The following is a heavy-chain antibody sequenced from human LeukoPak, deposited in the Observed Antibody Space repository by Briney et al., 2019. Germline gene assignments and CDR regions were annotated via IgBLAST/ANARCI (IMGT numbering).Heavy chain of an antibody. V-gene: IGHV3-21*01. D-gene: IGHD5-24*01. Sequence: GGSLRLSCAASGFTFSHYGMHWVRQAPGKGLEWVSSISSDSSYIHYADSLEGRFTISRDNANNSLCLQMNSLRAEDTAVYYCAVNHRDGYSELGYWGQGTLVTVSS. CDR1: GFTFSHYG. J-gene: IGHJ4*02. CDR2: ISSDSSYI. CDR3: AVNHRDGYSELGY.